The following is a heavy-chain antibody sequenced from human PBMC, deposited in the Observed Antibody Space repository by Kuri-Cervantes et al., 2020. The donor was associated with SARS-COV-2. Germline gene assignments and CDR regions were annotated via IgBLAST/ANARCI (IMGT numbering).Heavy chain of an antibody. J-gene: IGHJ5*02. CDR3: ARARIAAAGYNWFDP. V-gene: IGHV4-39*07. Sequence: SEPLSPTGTVPGGSISSSSYYWGWIRQPPGKGLEWIGRIFYGGSTYYNPSLKSRVTISVDRSKNQFYLTLSSVTAADTAVYYCARARIAAAGYNWFDPWGQGTLVTVSS. D-gene: IGHD6-13*01. CDR2: IFYGGST. CDR1: GGSISSSSYY.